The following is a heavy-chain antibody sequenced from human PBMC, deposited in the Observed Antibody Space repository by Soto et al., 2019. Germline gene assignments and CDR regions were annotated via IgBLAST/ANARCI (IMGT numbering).Heavy chain of an antibody. D-gene: IGHD2-2*02. CDR3: ERDHTSSRDFDI. J-gene: IGHJ3*02. V-gene: IGHV1-18*01. Sequence: SGKSSFYGFSIYGIVWRLQAPGQGLDWMGWISAYNGNTNYAQKLQGRVTMTTETSTSTAYMELRSLRSDDTAVYYGERDHTSSRDFDIRGQGTMVT. CDR2: ISAYNGNT. CDR1: FYGFSIYG.